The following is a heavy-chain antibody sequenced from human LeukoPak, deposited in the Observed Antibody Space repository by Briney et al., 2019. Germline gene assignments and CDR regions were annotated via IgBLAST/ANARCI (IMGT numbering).Heavy chain of an antibody. Sequence: GGSLRLSCTASGFTFWMTWVRQAPGKGLEWVANMKQDGSEKYYVDSVKGRFIISRDNAKNSLYLQMNSLRAEDTAVYYCARIYCSSTNCYRHFDYWGQGTLVTVSS. CDR3: ARIYCSSTNCYRHFDY. CDR2: MKQDGSEK. CDR1: GFTFW. D-gene: IGHD2-2*01. V-gene: IGHV3-7*01. J-gene: IGHJ4*02.